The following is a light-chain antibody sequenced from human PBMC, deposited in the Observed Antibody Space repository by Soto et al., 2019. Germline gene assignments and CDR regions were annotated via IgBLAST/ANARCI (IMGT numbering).Light chain of an antibody. V-gene: IGKV1-39*01. J-gene: IGKJ5*01. Sequence: DIQMTQSPSSLSASVGDRFTITCRASQSISSYLNWYQQKPGKAPKLLIYAASSLQSGVPSRFSGSGSGTDFTLTIGSLQPEDFATYYCQQSYSTPITFGQGTRLEIK. CDR2: AAS. CDR1: QSISSY. CDR3: QQSYSTPIT.